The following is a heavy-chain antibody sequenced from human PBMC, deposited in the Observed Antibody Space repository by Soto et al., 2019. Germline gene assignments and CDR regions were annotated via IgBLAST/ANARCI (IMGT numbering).Heavy chain of an antibody. D-gene: IGHD4-17*01. CDR1: GFTFSNAW. Sequence: EVQLVESGGGLVKPGGSLRLSCAASGFTFSNAWMSWVRQAPGKGLEWVGRIKSRTDGGTTDYAAPVKGRFTISRDDSKNTLYLQMTGLKPEDTAVYYCTTFGLRWGFDSWGQGTLVTVSS. V-gene: IGHV3-15*01. J-gene: IGHJ4*02. CDR2: IKSRTDGGTT. CDR3: TTFGLRWGFDS.